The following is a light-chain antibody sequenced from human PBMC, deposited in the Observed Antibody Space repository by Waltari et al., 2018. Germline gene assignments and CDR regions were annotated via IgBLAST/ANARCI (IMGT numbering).Light chain of an antibody. CDR1: QVISNC. CDR2: ASS. Sequence: DIQMTQSPSSLSASVGDRVTITCRASQVISNCLAWYQQKPGKGPKLLIYASSTLQSGVPSRFSGSVSGTDFTLTISSLQPEDVATYYCQKYDSVPLTFGGGTKVEIK. V-gene: IGKV1-27*01. CDR3: QKYDSVPLT. J-gene: IGKJ4*01.